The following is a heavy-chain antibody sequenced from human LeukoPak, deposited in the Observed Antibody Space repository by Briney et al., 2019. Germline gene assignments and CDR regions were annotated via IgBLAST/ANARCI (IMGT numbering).Heavy chain of an antibody. V-gene: IGHV3-48*01. D-gene: IGHD3-3*01. J-gene: IGHJ4*02. CDR2: ITSSSDII. CDR1: GFTLSDYT. CDR3: ARITLFGIIFDS. Sequence: PGGSLRLSCAASGFTLSDYTMNWVRQAPGKGLEWVSYITSSSDIIYYADSVKGRFTTSGDNAKNSLFLQMNGLRAEDTAVYYCARITLFGIIFDSWGQGTLVTVSS.